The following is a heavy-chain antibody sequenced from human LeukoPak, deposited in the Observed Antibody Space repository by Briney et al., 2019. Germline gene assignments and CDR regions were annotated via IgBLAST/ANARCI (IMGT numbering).Heavy chain of an antibody. Sequence: GGTLRLSCEASGLNFSNFGMSWVRQAPGKGLEWVSGITSDGSTYYADSVRGRFIISRDNSKNTLYLQMNSLRAEDRALYYRAREYMDVWGKGTMVTISS. V-gene: IGHV3-23*01. CDR3: AREYMDV. CDR1: GLNFSNFG. CDR2: ITSDGST. J-gene: IGHJ6*03.